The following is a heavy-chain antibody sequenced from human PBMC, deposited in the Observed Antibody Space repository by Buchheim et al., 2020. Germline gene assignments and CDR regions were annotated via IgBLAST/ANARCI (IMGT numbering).Heavy chain of an antibody. V-gene: IGHV3-23*04. Sequence: EVQLVESGGGLVQPGGSLRLSCPDCGCTFSSYAMSWLRQAPGKGLEWVSAISGSGGSTYYADSVNGRFTISRDNSKNTLYLQMNSLRAEDTAVYYCAKSPFGYSGYESLGYWGQGTL. CDR2: ISGSGGST. J-gene: IGHJ4*02. D-gene: IGHD5-12*01. CDR1: GCTFSSYA. CDR3: AKSPFGYSGYESLGY.